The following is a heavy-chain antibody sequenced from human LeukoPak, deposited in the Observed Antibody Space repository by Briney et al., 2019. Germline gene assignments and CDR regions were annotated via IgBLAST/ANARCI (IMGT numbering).Heavy chain of an antibody. V-gene: IGHV4-30-2*01. CDR2: IYHSGST. CDR3: ARDITYYDFWSGYWGDWFDP. J-gene: IGHJ5*02. Sequence: SQTLSLTCAVSGGSISSGGYSWSWIRQPPGKGLEWIGYIYHSGSTYYNPSLKSRVTISVDRSKNQFSLKLSSVTAADTAVYYCARDITYYDFWSGYWGDWFDPWGQGTLVTVSS. D-gene: IGHD3-3*01. CDR1: GGSISSGGYS.